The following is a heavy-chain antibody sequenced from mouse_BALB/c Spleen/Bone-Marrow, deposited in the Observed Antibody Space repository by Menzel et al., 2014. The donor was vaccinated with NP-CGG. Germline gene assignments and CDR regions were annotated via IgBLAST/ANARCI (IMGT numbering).Heavy chain of an antibody. Sequence: QVHVKQSGAELVRPGASVKLSCKASGYSFTSYWMNWVKQRPGQGLEWIGMIHPCDSETRLNQKFKDKATLTVDKSSSTAYMQLSSPTSEDSAVYYCARRGISWFAYWGQGTLVTVSA. CDR3: ARRGISWFAY. CDR1: GYSFTSYW. J-gene: IGHJ3*01. V-gene: IGHV1-61*01. CDR2: IHPCDSET.